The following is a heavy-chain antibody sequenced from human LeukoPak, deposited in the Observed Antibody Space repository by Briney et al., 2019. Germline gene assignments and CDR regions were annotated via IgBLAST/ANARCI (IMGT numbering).Heavy chain of an antibody. CDR1: RGSFSGYF. CDR2: MNDSGST. V-gene: IGHV4-34*01. CDR3: ARKGFGESTGWRGAFDV. J-gene: IGHJ3*01. D-gene: IGHD3-16*01. Sequence: PSETLSLTCDVYRGSFSGYFWSWIRQTPGKGLEWLGEMNDSGSTNYNPSLKSRVTISVAVSKNQYSLRLTSVTAADTAVYYCARKGFGESTGWRGAFDVWGQGTMVTVSS.